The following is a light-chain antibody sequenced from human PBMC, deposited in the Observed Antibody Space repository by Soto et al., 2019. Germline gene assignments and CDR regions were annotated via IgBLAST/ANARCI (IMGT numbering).Light chain of an antibody. CDR1: QSISSW. V-gene: IGKV1-6*01. Sequence: IQMTQSPSTLSASVGDRVTITCRASQSISSWLAWYQQKPGKAPNLLIYAASSLQSGVPSRFSGSGSGTDFTLTISSLQPEDFATYYCLQDYNYPRTFGQGTKVEIE. CDR2: AAS. CDR3: LQDYNYPRT. J-gene: IGKJ1*01.